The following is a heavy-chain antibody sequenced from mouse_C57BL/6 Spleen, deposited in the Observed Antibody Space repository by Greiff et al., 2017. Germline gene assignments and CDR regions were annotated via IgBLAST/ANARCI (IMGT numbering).Heavy chain of an antibody. CDR2: INPSSGYT. CDR3: ASKAVPYDFDY. D-gene: IGHD1-3*01. Sequence: VQLQASGAELARPGASVKMSCKASGYTFTSYTMHWVKQRPGQGLEWIGYINPSSGYTKYNQKFKDKATLTADKSSSTAYMQLSSLTSEDSAVYYCASKAVPYDFDYWGQGTTLTVSS. CDR1: GYTFTSYT. J-gene: IGHJ2*01. V-gene: IGHV1-4*01.